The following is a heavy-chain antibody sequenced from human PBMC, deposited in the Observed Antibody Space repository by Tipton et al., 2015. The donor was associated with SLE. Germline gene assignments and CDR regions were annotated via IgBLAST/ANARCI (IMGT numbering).Heavy chain of an antibody. V-gene: IGHV4-34*01. D-gene: IGHD2-8*01. Sequence: GLVKPSETLSLTCGVYDGSFSGYFWSWVRQPPGKGLEWIGEIYHSGSTNYNPSLKSRVTISVDTTKNQFSHKLSSVSAADTGVYYRARGGNGFDYWGQGTLVSVSS. CDR2: IYHSGST. CDR1: DGSFSGYF. J-gene: IGHJ4*02. CDR3: ARGGNGFDY.